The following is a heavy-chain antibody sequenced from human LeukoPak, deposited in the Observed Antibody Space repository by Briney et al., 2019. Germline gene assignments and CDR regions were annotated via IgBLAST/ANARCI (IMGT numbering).Heavy chain of an antibody. Sequence: ETGGSLRLSCAASGFTVSSNYMSWVRQAPGKGLEWVSGINGNGGSTSYADSVKGRFTISRDNSKNTLYLQMNSLRVEDTAVYYCAKGSDEVVVTASAGGLFDYWGQGTLVTVSS. J-gene: IGHJ4*02. CDR1: GFTVSSNY. CDR2: INGNGGST. D-gene: IGHD2-15*01. V-gene: IGHV3-23*01. CDR3: AKGSDEVVVTASAGGLFDY.